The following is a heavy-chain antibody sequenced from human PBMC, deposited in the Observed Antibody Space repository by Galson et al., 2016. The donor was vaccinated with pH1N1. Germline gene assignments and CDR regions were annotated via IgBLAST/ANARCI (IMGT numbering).Heavy chain of an antibody. Sequence: TLSLTCSVSGDSISSKTFYWSWLRQPAGKGLQWIGLLYSSGSTNYNPSLKGRVTMSADTSKNEFSLKMTSVTAADTAVYYRARGGEEILSFGEPHNWFDPWGQGTLVTVSS. CDR1: GDSISSKTFY. CDR3: ARGGEEILSFGEPHNWFDP. J-gene: IGHJ5*02. D-gene: IGHD3-10*01. V-gene: IGHV4-61*02. CDR2: LYSSGST.